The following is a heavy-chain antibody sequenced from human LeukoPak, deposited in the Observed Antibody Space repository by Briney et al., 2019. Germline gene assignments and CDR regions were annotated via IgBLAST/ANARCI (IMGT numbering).Heavy chain of an antibody. D-gene: IGHD3-10*01. CDR1: GFTVSTNY. V-gene: IGHV3-53*01. CDR2: IYSDGRT. J-gene: IGHJ3*02. Sequence: GGSLPLSRAASGFTVSTNYMSWVRQAPGKGLEWVSVIYSDGRTYYADSVKGPFTISRDNSKNTLYLQMNSLRAEDTAVYYCARDSGRFDVFDIWGQATMVADCS. CDR3: ARDSGRFDVFDI.